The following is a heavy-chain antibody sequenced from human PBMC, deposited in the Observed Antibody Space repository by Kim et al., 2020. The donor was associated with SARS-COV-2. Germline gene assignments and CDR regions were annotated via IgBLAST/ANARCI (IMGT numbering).Heavy chain of an antibody. D-gene: IGHD3-22*01. J-gene: IGHJ4*02. Sequence: GGSLRLSCAASGFTFNSFAMRWVRQAPGKGLEWVSSITGSNGNTYYADSVKGRFTISRDNSKNTLYLQMNSLRAEDTAIYYCAKDINTIMVVIHIPPGNSGQRTLGTVSS. CDR1: GFTFNSFA. CDR2: ITGSNGNT. V-gene: IGHV3-23*01. CDR3: AKDINTIMVVIHIPPGN.